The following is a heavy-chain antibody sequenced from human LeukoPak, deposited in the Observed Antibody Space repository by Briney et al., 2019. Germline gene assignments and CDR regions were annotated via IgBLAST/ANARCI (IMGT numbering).Heavy chain of an antibody. CDR2: IYSGGNT. CDR3: AREYCSSTSCPIMDV. V-gene: IGHV3-53*01. CDR1: GFTFSNYA. Sequence: GGSLRLSCAASGFTFSNYAMHWVRQAPGKGLEWVSVIYSGGNTYYADSVKGRFTISRDNSKNTLYLQMNSLRAEDTAVYYCAREYCSSTSCPIMDVWGKGTTVTVSS. D-gene: IGHD2-2*01. J-gene: IGHJ6*04.